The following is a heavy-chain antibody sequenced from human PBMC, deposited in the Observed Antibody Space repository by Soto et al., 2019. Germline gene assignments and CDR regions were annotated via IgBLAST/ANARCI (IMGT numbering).Heavy chain of an antibody. CDR2: IYWNDDK. V-gene: IGHV2-5*01. D-gene: IGHD6-19*01. Sequence: QITLKESGPTLVKPTQTLTLTCTFSGFSLSTSGVGVGWIRQPPGKALEWLALIYWNDDKRYSPSLKSGLTIPKDTSKNQVVLTMTNMDPVDTATYYCARHYSSGWYSPFDYWGQGTLVTVSS. CDR1: GFSLSTSGVG. CDR3: ARHYSSGWYSPFDY. J-gene: IGHJ4*02.